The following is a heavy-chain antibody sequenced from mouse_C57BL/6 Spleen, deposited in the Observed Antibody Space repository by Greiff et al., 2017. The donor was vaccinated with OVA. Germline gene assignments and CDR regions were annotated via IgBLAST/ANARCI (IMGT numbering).Heavy chain of an antibody. CDR3: ARRNYDYDEAWCAY. V-gene: IGHV1-52*01. CDR1: GYTFTSYW. D-gene: IGHD2-4*01. CDR2: IDPSDSET. J-gene: IGHJ3*01. Sequence: QVQLQQSGAELVRPGSSVKLSCKASGYTFTSYWMHWVKQRPIQGLEWIGNIDPSDSETHYNQKFKDKATLTVDKSSSTAYMQLSSLTSEDSAVYYCARRNYDYDEAWCAYWGQGTLVTVSA.